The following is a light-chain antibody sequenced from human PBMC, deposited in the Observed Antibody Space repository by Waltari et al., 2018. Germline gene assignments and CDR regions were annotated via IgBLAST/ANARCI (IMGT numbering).Light chain of an antibody. Sequence: DIQMTQSPSSLSASVGDRVTITCRASQSVTTYLSWYQQNPGKAPKLLIYGSSTLQSGVPSRFYGGGSGTDFTLTISSLQPEDFATYYCQQFASYPLTFGGGTKVEIK. V-gene: IGKV1-39*01. CDR1: QSVTTY. J-gene: IGKJ4*01. CDR3: QQFASYPLT. CDR2: GSS.